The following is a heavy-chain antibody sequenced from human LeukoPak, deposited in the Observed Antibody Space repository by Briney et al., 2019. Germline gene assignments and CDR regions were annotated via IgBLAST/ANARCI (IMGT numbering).Heavy chain of an antibody. V-gene: IGHV3-53*01. CDR2: IYSGGST. Sequence: GGSLRLSCAASGFTFSSNYMSWVRQAPGKGLEWVSVIYSGGSTNYADSVKGRFTISRDNSKNTLYLQMNSLRAEDTAVYYCARGGGTVTYFDYWGQGTLVTVSS. J-gene: IGHJ4*02. CDR1: GFTFSSNY. CDR3: ARGGGTVTYFDY. D-gene: IGHD4-17*01.